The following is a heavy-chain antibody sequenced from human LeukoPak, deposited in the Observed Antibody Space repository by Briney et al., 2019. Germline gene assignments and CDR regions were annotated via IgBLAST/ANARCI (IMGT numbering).Heavy chain of an antibody. CDR2: IYYSGST. D-gene: IGHD3-10*01. CDR3: ARGQWYYYGSGSYSFDY. J-gene: IGHJ4*02. V-gene: IGHV4-30-4*02. CDR1: GGSISSGDYY. Sequence: SETLSLTCTVSGGSISSGDYYWSWIRQPPGKGLEWIGYIYYSGSTYYNPSLKSRVTISVDTSKNQFSLKLSSVTAADTAVYYCARGQWYYYGSGSYSFDYWGQGTLVTVSS.